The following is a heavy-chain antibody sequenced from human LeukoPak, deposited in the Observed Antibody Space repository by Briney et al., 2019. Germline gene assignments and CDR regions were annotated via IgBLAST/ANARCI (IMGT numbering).Heavy chain of an antibody. V-gene: IGHV1-46*01. D-gene: IGHD5/OR15-5a*01. CDR1: GYTFTSYY. CDR3: ASLFTSNWFDP. Sequence: ASVKVSCKAPGYTFTSYYMHWVRQAPGQGLEWMGIINPSGGSTSYAQKFQGRVTMTRDTSTSTVYMELSSLRSEDTAVYYCASLFTSNWFDPWGQGTLVTVSS. CDR2: INPSGGST. J-gene: IGHJ5*02.